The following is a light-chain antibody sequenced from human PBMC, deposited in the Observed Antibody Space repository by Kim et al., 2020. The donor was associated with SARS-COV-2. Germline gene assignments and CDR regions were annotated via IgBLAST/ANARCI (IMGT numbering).Light chain of an antibody. Sequence: DIQMTQSPSSLSASIGDRVTITCRASQDITNHLAWFQLKPGRAPKSLIYAASTLQPGVPSRFSGSGSGTDFSLTVTSLQPEDVATYYCQQCDSAPCTFGQGTKVDIK. V-gene: IGKV1-27*01. CDR2: AAS. J-gene: IGKJ1*01. CDR1: QDITNH. CDR3: QQCDSAPCT.